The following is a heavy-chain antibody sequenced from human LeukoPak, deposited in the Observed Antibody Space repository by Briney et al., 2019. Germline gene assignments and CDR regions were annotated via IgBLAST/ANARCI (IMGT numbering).Heavy chain of an antibody. V-gene: IGHV3-30*02. J-gene: IGHJ3*02. CDR3: AKRGKLFGAFDI. CDR2: IRYDGSNK. CDR1: GFTFSSYG. D-gene: IGHD3-16*01. Sequence: GGSLRLSCAASGFTFSSYGMHWVRQAPGKGLEWVAFIRYDGSNKYYADSVKGRFTISRDNSKNTLYLQMNSLRAEDTAVYYYAKRGKLFGAFDIWGQGTMVTVSS.